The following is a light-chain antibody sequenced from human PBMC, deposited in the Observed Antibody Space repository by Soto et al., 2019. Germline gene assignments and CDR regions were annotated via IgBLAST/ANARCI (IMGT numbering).Light chain of an antibody. CDR2: DAS. V-gene: IGKV1-5*01. CDR1: QSISSW. Sequence: DIQITQSPSTLSASVGDRVTITCRASQSISSWLAWYQQKPGKAPKLLIYDASSLESGVPSRFSGSGSGTEFTLTISSLQPDDFATYYCQQYNSNLQTFGQGTKVDIK. J-gene: IGKJ1*01. CDR3: QQYNSNLQT.